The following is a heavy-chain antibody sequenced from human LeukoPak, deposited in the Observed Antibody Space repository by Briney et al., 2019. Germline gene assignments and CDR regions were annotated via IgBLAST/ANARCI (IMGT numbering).Heavy chain of an antibody. CDR1: GDSISSYY. CDR2: IYYSGST. J-gene: IGHJ4*02. D-gene: IGHD6-13*01. V-gene: IGHV4-59*08. CDR3: ARIQDIAAAASGSPLFDY. Sequence: PSETLSLTCTVSGDSISSYYWSWVRQPPGKGLELIGYIYYSGSTYYNPSLESRVTISVDTSKNQFSLKLSSVTAADTAIYHCARIQDIAAAASGSPLFDYWGQGTLVTVSS.